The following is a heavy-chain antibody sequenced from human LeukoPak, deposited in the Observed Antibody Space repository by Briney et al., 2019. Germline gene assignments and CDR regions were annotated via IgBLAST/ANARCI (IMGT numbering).Heavy chain of an antibody. Sequence: ASVKVSCKASGYTFTSYYMHWVRQAPGQGLEWMGIINPSGGSTSYAQKFQGRVTMTRDTSTSTVYMELSSLRSEDTAVYYCARDRYYYDSNPESWFDPWGQGTLVTVSS. J-gene: IGHJ5*02. CDR1: GYTFTSYY. V-gene: IGHV1-46*01. CDR2: INPSGGST. CDR3: ARDRYYYDSNPESWFDP. D-gene: IGHD3-22*01.